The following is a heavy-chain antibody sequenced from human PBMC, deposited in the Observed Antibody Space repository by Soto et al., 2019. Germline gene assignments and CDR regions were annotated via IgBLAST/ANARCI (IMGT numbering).Heavy chain of an antibody. CDR1: GVTFSSYA. Sequence: GGSLRLSCAASGVTFSSYAMSWVRQARGKGLEWVSAISGSGGSTYYADSVKGRFTISRDNSKNTLYLQTNSLRAEDTAVYYCANNEIGSSWPNTDAFDIWGQGTMVTVSS. D-gene: IGHD6-13*01. V-gene: IGHV3-23*01. CDR2: ISGSGGST. CDR3: ANNEIGSSWPNTDAFDI. J-gene: IGHJ3*02.